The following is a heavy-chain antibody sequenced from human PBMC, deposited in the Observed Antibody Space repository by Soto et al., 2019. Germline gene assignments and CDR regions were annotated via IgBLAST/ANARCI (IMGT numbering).Heavy chain of an antibody. J-gene: IGHJ3*02. D-gene: IGHD4-4*01. CDR3: ARALQPHDAFDI. V-gene: IGHV3-13*01. CDR2: IGTAGDT. Sequence: EVQLVESGGGLVQPGGSLRLSCAASGFTFSSYDMHWVRQATGKGLEWVSAIGTAGDTYYPGSVKGRFTISRENAKNSLYLQMNSPRAGDTAVYYCARALQPHDAFDIWGQGTMVTVSS. CDR1: GFTFSSYD.